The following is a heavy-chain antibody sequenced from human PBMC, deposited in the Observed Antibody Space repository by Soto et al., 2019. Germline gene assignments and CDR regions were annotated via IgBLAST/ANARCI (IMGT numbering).Heavy chain of an antibody. D-gene: IGHD2-2*02. V-gene: IGHV1-69*13. CDR1: GGTFSGYA. CDR2: IIPIFGTA. CDR3: ARVDGCSSTSCYTASYYYYYGMDV. J-gene: IGHJ6*02. Sequence: SVKVSCKASGGTFSGYAISWVRQAPGQGLEWMGGIIPIFGTANYAQKFQGRVTITADESTSTAYMELSSLRSEDTAVYYCARVDGCSSTSCYTASYYYYYGMDVWGQGTTVTVSS.